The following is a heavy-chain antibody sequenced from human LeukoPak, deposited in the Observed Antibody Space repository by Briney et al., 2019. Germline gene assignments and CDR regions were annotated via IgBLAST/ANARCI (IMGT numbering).Heavy chain of an antibody. V-gene: IGHV5-51*01. CDR2: IYPGDSDT. CDR1: RYSFTTHW. J-gene: IGHJ6*02. D-gene: IGHD2-2*01. Sequence: GESLKISFNGSRYSFTTHWIGWVRQMPGKGLEWMAIIYPGDSDTRYSPSFQGQVTISADKSISTAYLQWSSLKASGTAMYYCPRLGYCSSRSCYYGMDVWGQGTTVTVSS. CDR3: PRLGYCSSRSCYYGMDV.